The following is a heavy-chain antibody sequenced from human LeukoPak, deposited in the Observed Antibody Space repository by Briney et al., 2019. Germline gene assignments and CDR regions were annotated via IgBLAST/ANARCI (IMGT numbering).Heavy chain of an antibody. CDR2: ISGGGGTT. Sequence: GGSLRLSCAASEFTFGNYVMSWVRQAPGEGLEWVSVISGGGGTTYYADSVKGRFTISRDNAKNSLYLQMNSLRAEDTAVYYCARDRSSGWYGYDYWGQGTLVTVSS. CDR1: EFTFGNYV. J-gene: IGHJ4*02. D-gene: IGHD6-19*01. V-gene: IGHV3-23*01. CDR3: ARDRSSGWYGYDY.